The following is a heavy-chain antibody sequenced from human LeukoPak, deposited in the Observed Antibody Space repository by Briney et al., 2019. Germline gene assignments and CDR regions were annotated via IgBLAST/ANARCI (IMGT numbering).Heavy chain of an antibody. V-gene: IGHV3-23*01. Sequence: GGSLRLSCAASGFIFPNAWMHWVRQAPGKGLEWVSSISGSGGSTYSADSVKGRFTISRDNSKNTLYLQMNSLRAEDTALYYCAKDRSCTNDICQGDFDYWGQGTLVTVSS. J-gene: IGHJ4*02. D-gene: IGHD2-8*01. CDR1: GFIFPNAW. CDR3: AKDRSCTNDICQGDFDY. CDR2: ISGSGGST.